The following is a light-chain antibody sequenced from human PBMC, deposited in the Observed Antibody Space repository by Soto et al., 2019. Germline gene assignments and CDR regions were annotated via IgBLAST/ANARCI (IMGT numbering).Light chain of an antibody. CDR3: QQYNSYSVT. J-gene: IGKJ1*01. Sequence: DIQMTQSPSTLSASVGDRVTITCRASQSISGLLAWYQQKPGKAPKFLVYDASNLESGVPSRFSGSGSGTEFTLTISSLQPDDFATYYCQQYNSYSVTFGQGTKVDIK. CDR2: DAS. V-gene: IGKV1-5*01. CDR1: QSISGL.